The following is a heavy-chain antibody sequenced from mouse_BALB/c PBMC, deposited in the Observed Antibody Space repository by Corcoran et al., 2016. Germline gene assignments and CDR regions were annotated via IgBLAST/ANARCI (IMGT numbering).Heavy chain of an antibody. J-gene: IGHJ4*01. CDR1: GYTFTDYN. V-gene: IGHV1-18*01. CDR3: ARKFYYGNSYYAMDY. D-gene: IGHD2-1*01. CDR2: INPNNGGT. Sequence: EVLLQQSGPELVKPGTSVKIPCKASGYTFTDYNMDWVTQSHGKSLEWIGDINPNNGGTIYNQKFKGKATLTVDKSSSTAYMELRSLTSEDTAVYYCARKFYYGNSYYAMDYWGQGTSVTVSS.